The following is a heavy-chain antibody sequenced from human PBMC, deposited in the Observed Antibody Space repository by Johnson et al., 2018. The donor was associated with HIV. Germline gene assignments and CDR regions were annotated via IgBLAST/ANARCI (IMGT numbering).Heavy chain of an antibody. J-gene: IGHJ3*02. Sequence: VHLVESGGGVVQPGGYLRLSCAASGFTFSTYGMYWVRQAPGKGLEWVAFIRYDGSYKYYGDSVKGRFTISRDNSKNTLYMQMNSLRAEDTAVYYCARGKLPAALRRGDAFDIWGQGTMVTVSS. CDR2: IRYDGSYK. V-gene: IGHV3-30*02. D-gene: IGHD2-2*01. CDR1: GFTFSTYG. CDR3: ARGKLPAALRRGDAFDI.